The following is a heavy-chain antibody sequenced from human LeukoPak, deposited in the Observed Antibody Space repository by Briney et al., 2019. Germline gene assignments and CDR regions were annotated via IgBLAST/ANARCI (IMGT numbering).Heavy chain of an antibody. V-gene: IGHV4-38-2*02. Sequence: SETLSLTCSVSGYSISSGYYWGWFRQPPGKGLEWIGNMYHSGSTYYNPSLKSRVTISVDTSKNQFSLKLSSVTAADTAVYYCARGTRYSSGWTFDYWGQGTLVTVSS. CDR2: MYHSGST. D-gene: IGHD6-19*01. CDR3: ARGTRYSSGWTFDY. J-gene: IGHJ4*02. CDR1: GYSISSGYY.